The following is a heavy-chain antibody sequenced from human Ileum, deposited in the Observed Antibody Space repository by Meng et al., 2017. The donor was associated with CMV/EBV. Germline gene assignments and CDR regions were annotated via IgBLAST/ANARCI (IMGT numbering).Heavy chain of an antibody. Sequence: QVELQQLGAGLLKPSETLRLTCAVYSEAFSGYYWSWIRQPPGKGLEWIGEINHSGSTNYNPSLKSRVTISADTSKNQFSLKLSSVTAADTALYYCARAEEYYYDSRGYYFSDYWGQGTLVTVSS. J-gene: IGHJ4*02. CDR1: SEAFSGYY. D-gene: IGHD3-22*01. CDR3: ARAEEYYYDSRGYYFSDY. CDR2: INHSGST. V-gene: IGHV4-34*01.